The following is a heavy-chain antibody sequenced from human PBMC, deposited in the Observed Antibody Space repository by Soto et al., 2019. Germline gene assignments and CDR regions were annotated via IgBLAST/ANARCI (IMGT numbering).Heavy chain of an antibody. J-gene: IGHJ4*02. CDR3: ARVRGTALSAAKIDY. D-gene: IGHD5-18*01. Sequence: SVKVSCKASGGTFSSYAINWVRQGPGQGLEWMGGIIPIFGTANYAQKFQGRVTITADESTSTAYMELSSLRSEDTAVYYCARVRGTALSAAKIDYWGQGTLVTVSS. CDR1: GGTFSSYA. CDR2: IIPIFGTA. V-gene: IGHV1-69*13.